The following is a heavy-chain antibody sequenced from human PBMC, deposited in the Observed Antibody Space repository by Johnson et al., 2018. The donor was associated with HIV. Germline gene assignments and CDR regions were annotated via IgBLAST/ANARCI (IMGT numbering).Heavy chain of an antibody. V-gene: IGHV3-30*04. CDR3: ANGEGGSFFLAFDI. CDR1: GFTFSSYA. Sequence: QVQLVESGGGVVQPGRSLRLSCAASGFTFSSYAMHWVRQAPGKGLAWVAVISYDGSNKYYADSVKGRLTISRDHSKNPLHLHINTLRPEDTAVYYCANGEGGSFFLAFDIWGQGTMVTVSS. D-gene: IGHD1-26*01. CDR2: ISYDGSNK. J-gene: IGHJ3*02.